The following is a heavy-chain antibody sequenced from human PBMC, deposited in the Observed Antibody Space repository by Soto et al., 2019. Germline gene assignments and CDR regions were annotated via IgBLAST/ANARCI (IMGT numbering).Heavy chain of an antibody. CDR2: IYYSGST. V-gene: IGHV4-31*03. CDR3: ARAAHYSSPFRWFDP. Sequence: SETLSLTCTVSGGSISSSDFYWGWLRQTPGEGLEWIGYIYYSGSTYYNPSLKSRVTISVDTSKNQFSLKLSSVTAADTAVYYCARAAHYSSPFRWFDPWGQGTLVTVSS. CDR1: GGSISSSDFY. J-gene: IGHJ5*02. D-gene: IGHD6-13*01.